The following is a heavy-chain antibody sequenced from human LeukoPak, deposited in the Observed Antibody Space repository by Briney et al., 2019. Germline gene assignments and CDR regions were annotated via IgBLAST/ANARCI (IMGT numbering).Heavy chain of an antibody. Sequence: SETLSLTCTVSGGSISSYYWSWIRQPPGKGLEWIGEIFHSGSTNYNPSLKSRVTISVDTSKNQFSLKLSSVTAADTAVYYCASDSSMGYWGQGTLVTVSS. CDR2: IFHSGST. J-gene: IGHJ4*02. CDR3: ASDSSMGY. D-gene: IGHD2-2*01. CDR1: GGSISSYY. V-gene: IGHV4-59*01.